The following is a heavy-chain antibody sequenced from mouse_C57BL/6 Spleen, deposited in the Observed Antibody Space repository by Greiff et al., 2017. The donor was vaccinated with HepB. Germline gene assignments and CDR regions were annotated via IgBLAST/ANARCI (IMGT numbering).Heavy chain of an antibody. CDR1: GYTFTSYW. CDR3: ASDYYGSSYFDY. V-gene: IGHV1-7*01. J-gene: IGHJ2*01. Sequence: QIQLQQSGAELAKPGASVKLSCKASGYTFTSYWMHWVKQRPGQGLEWIGYINPSSGYTKYNQKFKDKATLTADKSSSTAYMQLSSLTYEDSAVYYCASDYYGSSYFDYWGQGTTLTVSS. CDR2: INPSSGYT. D-gene: IGHD1-1*01.